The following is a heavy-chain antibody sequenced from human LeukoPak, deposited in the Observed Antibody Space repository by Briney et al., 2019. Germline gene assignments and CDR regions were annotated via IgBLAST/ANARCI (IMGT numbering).Heavy chain of an antibody. Sequence: PSETLSLTCAVYGGSFSGYYWSWIRQPPGKGLEWIGEINHSGSTNYNPSLKSRVTISVDTSKNQFSLKLSSVTAADTAVYYCARSVAVGATRFDYWGQGTLVTVSS. D-gene: IGHD1-26*01. CDR3: ARSVAVGATRFDY. CDR1: GGSFSGYY. J-gene: IGHJ4*02. CDR2: INHSGST. V-gene: IGHV4-34*01.